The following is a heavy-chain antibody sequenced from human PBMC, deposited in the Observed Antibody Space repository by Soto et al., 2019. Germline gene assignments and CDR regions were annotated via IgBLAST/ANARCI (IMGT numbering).Heavy chain of an antibody. CDR1: GGSISSGGYS. D-gene: IGHD6-13*01. Sequence: SETLSLTCAVSGGSISSGGYSWSWIRQPPGKGLEWIGYIHYSGSTNYNASLKSRVTISLDTSKNQFSLKLSSVTAADTAVYYCARDRWQQVVYFDYWGQGTLVTVSS. V-gene: IGHV4-61*08. J-gene: IGHJ4*02. CDR3: ARDRWQQVVYFDY. CDR2: IHYSGST.